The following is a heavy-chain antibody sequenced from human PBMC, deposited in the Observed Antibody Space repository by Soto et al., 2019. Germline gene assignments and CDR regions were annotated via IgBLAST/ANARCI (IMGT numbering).Heavy chain of an antibody. V-gene: IGHV4-34*01. CDR3: ARDHYSGGYYGMDV. Sequence: QVQLQQWGAGLLKPSETLSLTCAVYGGSFSGYYWSWIRQPPGKGLEWIGEINHSGSTNYNPSLKSRVTISVDTSKTQFSLKLSSVTAADTAVYYCARDHYSGGYYGMDVWGQGTTVTVSS. CDR1: GGSFSGYY. CDR2: INHSGST. J-gene: IGHJ6*02. D-gene: IGHD3-10*01.